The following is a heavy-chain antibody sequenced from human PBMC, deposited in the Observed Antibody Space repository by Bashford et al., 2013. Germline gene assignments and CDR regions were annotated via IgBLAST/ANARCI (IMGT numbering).Heavy chain of an antibody. Sequence: VRQAPGKGLEWVARMSSDGSNKYYADSVKGRFTISRDNSKNTLYLQMNSLRAEDTAVYYCARDHHSNPSLNDAFDIWGQGTMVTVSS. J-gene: IGHJ3*02. D-gene: IGHD4-11*01. CDR2: MSSDGSNK. CDR3: ARDHHSNPSLNDAFDI. V-gene: IGHV3-30*01.